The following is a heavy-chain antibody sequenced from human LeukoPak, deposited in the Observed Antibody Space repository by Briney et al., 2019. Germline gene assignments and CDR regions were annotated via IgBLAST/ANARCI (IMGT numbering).Heavy chain of an antibody. CDR2: IRSKAYGGTT. CDR1: GFTFGDYA. Sequence: GGSLRLSCTASGFTFGDYAMSWFRQAPGKGLEWVGFIRSKAYGGTTEYAASVKGRFTISRDDSKSIAYLQMNSLKTEDTAVYYCTRDGQRITMVRGVLGDFNYWGQGTLVTVSS. D-gene: IGHD3-10*01. CDR3: TRDGQRITMVRGVLGDFNY. V-gene: IGHV3-49*03. J-gene: IGHJ4*02.